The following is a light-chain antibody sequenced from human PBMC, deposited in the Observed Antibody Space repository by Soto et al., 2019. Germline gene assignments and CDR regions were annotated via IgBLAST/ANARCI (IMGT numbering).Light chain of an antibody. CDR2: EVS. CDR3: SSYTSSSPYV. CDR1: SSDVGGYNY. Sequence: LTQPASVSGSPGQSITISCTGTSSDVGGYNYVSWFQQHPGKAPKLMIYEVSNRPSGVSNRFSGSKSGNTASLTISGLQAEDEADYYCSSYTSSSPYVFGTGTKVTVL. J-gene: IGLJ1*01. V-gene: IGLV2-14*01.